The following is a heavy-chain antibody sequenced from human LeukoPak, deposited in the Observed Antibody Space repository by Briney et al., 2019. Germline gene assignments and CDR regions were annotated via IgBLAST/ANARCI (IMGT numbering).Heavy chain of an antibody. D-gene: IGHD3-22*01. V-gene: IGHV3-66*01. CDR3: ARTLYDSEWY. Sequence: QAGGSLRLSCAASGFTVSSNYMSWVRQAPGKGLEWVSVIYSGGSTYYADSVKGRFTISRDNSKNTLYLQMNSLRAEDTAVYYCARTLYDSEWYWGQGTLVTVSS. J-gene: IGHJ4*02. CDR2: IYSGGST. CDR1: GFTVSSNY.